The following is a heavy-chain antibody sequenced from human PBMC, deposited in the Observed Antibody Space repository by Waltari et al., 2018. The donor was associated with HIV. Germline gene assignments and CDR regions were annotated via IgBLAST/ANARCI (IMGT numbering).Heavy chain of an antibody. CDR1: GFTFSSYS. V-gene: IGHV3-21*01. J-gene: IGHJ6*02. Sequence: EVQLVESGGGLVKPGGSLRLSCAASGFTFSSYSMNWVRQAQGKGLEWVSSISSSSSYIYYADSVKGRFTISRDNAKNSLYLQMNSLRAEDTAVYYCAREKSAHGMDVWGQGTTVTVSS. CDR3: AREKSAHGMDV. CDR2: ISSSSSYI. D-gene: IGHD6-13*01.